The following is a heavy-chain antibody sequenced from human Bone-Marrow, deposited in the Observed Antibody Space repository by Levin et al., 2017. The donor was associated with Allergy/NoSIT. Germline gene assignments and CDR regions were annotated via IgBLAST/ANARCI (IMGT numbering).Heavy chain of an antibody. CDR2: ISYAGSNT. CDR3: ARDRSPFGNSGSTLDS. V-gene: IGHV3-30*04. J-gene: IGHJ4*02. D-gene: IGHD4-23*01. CDR1: GFTFRNYA. Sequence: GGSLRLSCTASGFTFRNYAMHWVRQAPGKGLEWVALISYAGSNTYYADSMKGRFTISRDNSKNTLYVQMNSLRAEDTAVYYCARDRSPFGNSGSTLDSWGQGTLVTVSS.